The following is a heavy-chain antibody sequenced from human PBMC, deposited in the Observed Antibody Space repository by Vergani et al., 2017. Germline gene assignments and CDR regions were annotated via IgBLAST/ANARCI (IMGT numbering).Heavy chain of an antibody. CDR3: AGGFNYWVTNDAFDI. CDR2: IYYSGST. J-gene: IGHJ3*02. D-gene: IGHD4-17*01. Sequence: QVQLQESGPGLVKPSETLSLTCTVSGGSISSYYWSWIRQPPGKGLEWIGYIYYSGSTYYNPSLKSRVTISVDTSKNQFSLKLSSVTAADTAVYYCAGGFNYWVTNDAFDIWGQGTMVTVSS. V-gene: IGHV4-59*12. CDR1: GGSISSYY.